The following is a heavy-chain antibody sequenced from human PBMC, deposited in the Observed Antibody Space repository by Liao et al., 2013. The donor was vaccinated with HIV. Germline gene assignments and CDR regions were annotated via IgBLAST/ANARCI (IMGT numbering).Heavy chain of an antibody. D-gene: IGHD1-1*01. CDR2: VFSTGGT. CDR3: ARTPTRQSSDAFDI. Sequence: QVHLQESGPGLVKPSETLSLTCSVSGGSIESHHWSWIRQPAGKGLEWIGRVFSTGGTDYNPSLTSRVTLSLDTSKNQFFLKVASMTAADTGMYYCARTPTRQSSDAFDIWGQGQWSPSLQ. V-gene: IGHV4-4*07. CDR1: GGSIESHH. J-gene: IGHJ3*02.